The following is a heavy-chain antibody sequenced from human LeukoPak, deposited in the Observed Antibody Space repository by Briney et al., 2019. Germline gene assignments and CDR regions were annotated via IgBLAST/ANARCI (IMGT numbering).Heavy chain of an antibody. V-gene: IGHV1-2*02. J-gene: IGHJ3*02. CDR2: INPNSGGT. CDR3: ARDPRAVEMATTGHGDDAFDI. CDR1: GYTFTGYY. Sequence: ASVKVSCKASGYTFTGYYMHWVRQAPGQGLEWMGWINPNSGGTNYAQKFQGRVTMTRDTSISTAYMELSRLRSDDTAVYYCARDPRAVEMATTGHGDDAFDIWGQGTMVTVSS. D-gene: IGHD5-24*01.